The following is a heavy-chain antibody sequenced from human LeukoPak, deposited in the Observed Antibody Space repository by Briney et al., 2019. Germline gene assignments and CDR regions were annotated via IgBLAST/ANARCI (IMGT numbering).Heavy chain of an antibody. CDR2: INPSVVST. Sequence: SVKLSCNASGYTFTSYYMHWVRQAPGQGLEGMGVINPSVVSTSYAQKFQGRATMTRDTSTSTVYMELSSLRSEDTAVYYCARDQSCSGGSCYSTRPYNWFDPWGQGTLVTVSS. D-gene: IGHD2-15*01. J-gene: IGHJ5*02. CDR3: ARDQSCSGGSCYSTRPYNWFDP. CDR1: GYTFTSYY. V-gene: IGHV1-46*01.